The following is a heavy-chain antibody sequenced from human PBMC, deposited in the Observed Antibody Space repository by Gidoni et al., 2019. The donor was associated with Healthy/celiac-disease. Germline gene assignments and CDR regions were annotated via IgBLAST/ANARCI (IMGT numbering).Heavy chain of an antibody. CDR2: INHSGST. CDR3: ARGQVMITFGGVIVISNNNWFDP. CDR1: GGSFSGSY. Sequence: QVQLQQWGAGRLKPSETLSLTCAVYGGSFSGSYWSWIRQPPGKGLEWIGEINHSGSTNYNPSLKSRVTISVDTSKNQFSLKLSSVTAADTAVYYCARGQVMITFGGVIVISNNNWFDPWGQGTLVTVSS. D-gene: IGHD3-16*02. J-gene: IGHJ5*02. V-gene: IGHV4-34*01.